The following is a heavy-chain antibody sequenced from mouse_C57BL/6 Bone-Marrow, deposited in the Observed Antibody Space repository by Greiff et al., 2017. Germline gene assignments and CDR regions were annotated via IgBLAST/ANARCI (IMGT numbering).Heavy chain of an antibody. CDR1: GYTFPSYW. J-gene: IGHJ2*01. D-gene: IGHD2-3*01. V-gene: IGHV1-53*01. CDR3: ADGFGYFDN. CDR2: INPSNGGT. Sequence: QVQLLQPVTELVKPGASVKLSCKASGYTFPSYWMHWVKQRPGQGLEWIGNINPSNGGTNYNEKFKSKATLTVDKSSRTAYMQLSSLTSEDSSVYYCADGFGYFDNWRQGTTLTASS.